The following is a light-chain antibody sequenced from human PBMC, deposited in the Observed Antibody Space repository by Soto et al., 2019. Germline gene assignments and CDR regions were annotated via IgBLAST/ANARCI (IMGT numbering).Light chain of an antibody. Sequence: DIVMTQSPDSLAVSLGERATINCKSSQSVLYSSNSKNYLAWYQHKPGQPPKVLIFWASTRELGVPDRFSGSGSGTDVTLTISSLQAEDVAVYYCQQYYTFPRTFGQGTKLEIK. J-gene: IGKJ2*01. CDR2: WAS. V-gene: IGKV4-1*01. CDR1: QSVLYSSNSKNY. CDR3: QQYYTFPRT.